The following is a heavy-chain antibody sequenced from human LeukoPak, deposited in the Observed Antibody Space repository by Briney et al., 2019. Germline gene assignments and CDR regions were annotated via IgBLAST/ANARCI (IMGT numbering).Heavy chain of an antibody. CDR1: GYTFTSYG. V-gene: IGHV1-18*01. CDR3: ARGLPLRNYDSSGYYPWGAYYYYYYMDV. J-gene: IGHJ6*03. Sequence: ASVKVSCKASGYTFTSYGINWVRQAPGQGLEWMGWISAYNGNTNYAQKLQGRVTMTTDTSTSTAYMELSSLRSEDTAVYYCARGLPLRNYDSSGYYPWGAYYYYYYMDVWGKGTTVTVSS. D-gene: IGHD3-22*01. CDR2: ISAYNGNT.